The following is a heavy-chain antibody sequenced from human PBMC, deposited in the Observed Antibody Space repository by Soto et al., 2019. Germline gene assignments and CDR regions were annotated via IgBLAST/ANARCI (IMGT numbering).Heavy chain of an antibody. Sequence: ASVKVSCKASGYTFTSYYMHWVRQAPGQGLEWMGIINPSGGSTSYAQKFHGRGTMSRDTSKSTVYMELSSLRSEDTAVYYCARDLDSSGYYGTYYGMDVWRQGTTVTFSS. CDR2: INPSGGST. J-gene: IGHJ6*02. CDR3: ARDLDSSGYYGTYYGMDV. V-gene: IGHV1-46*01. D-gene: IGHD3-22*01. CDR1: GYTFTSYY.